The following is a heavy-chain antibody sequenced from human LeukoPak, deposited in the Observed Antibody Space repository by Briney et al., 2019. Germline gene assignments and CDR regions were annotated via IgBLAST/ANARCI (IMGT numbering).Heavy chain of an antibody. D-gene: IGHD2-15*01. CDR1: GFTFRDAW. V-gene: IGHV3-15*01. CDR3: TTRRQDGW. J-gene: IGHJ4*02. Sequence: PGGSLRLSRVASGFTFRDAWMRWARQARGKALECVGSIKSKIDGGTIDYAAPVKGRFTISRDDSRNTLYLQMNSLKTEDTAVYYCTTRRQDGWWGQGTLVTVSS. CDR2: IKSKIDGGTI.